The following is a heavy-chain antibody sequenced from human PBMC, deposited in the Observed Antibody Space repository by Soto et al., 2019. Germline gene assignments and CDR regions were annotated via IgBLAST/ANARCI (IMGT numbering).Heavy chain of an antibody. Sequence: QVQLVQSGAEVKKPGSSVKVSCKASGGTFGNHAISWVRQAPGQGLEWLGGIIPVLGVGDNAQNFQGRVTITADASTSTADLELSSLRSEDTALYYCAREAGYTYGYVFDYWGQGTLVNVSS. CDR2: IIPVLGVG. J-gene: IGHJ4*02. CDR1: GGTFGNHA. D-gene: IGHD5-18*01. V-gene: IGHV1-69*01. CDR3: AREAGYTYGYVFDY.